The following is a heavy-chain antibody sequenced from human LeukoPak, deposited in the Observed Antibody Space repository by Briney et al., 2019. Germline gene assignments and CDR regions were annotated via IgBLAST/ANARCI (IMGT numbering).Heavy chain of an antibody. CDR2: ISSSSSYI. CDR3: ARDLLGSSWTMGY. V-gene: IGHV3-21*04. D-gene: IGHD6-13*01. Sequence: GGSLRLSCAASGFTSSSYSMNWVHQAPGKGLEWVSSISSSSSYIYYADSVKGRFTISRDNAKNSLYLQMNSLRAEDTAVYYCARDLLGSSWTMGYWGQGTLVTVSS. CDR1: GFTSSSYS. J-gene: IGHJ4*02.